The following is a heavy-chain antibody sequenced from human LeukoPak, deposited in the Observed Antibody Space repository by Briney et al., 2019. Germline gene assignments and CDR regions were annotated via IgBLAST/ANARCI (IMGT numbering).Heavy chain of an antibody. CDR2: IWYDGSNK. Sequence: GGSLRLSCAASGFTFSSYGMHWVRQAPGKGLEWVAVIWYDGSNKYYADSVKGRLTISRDNSKNTLYLQMNSLRAEDTAVYYCARAGRCSRTSCRGAFDIWGQGTMVTVSS. V-gene: IGHV3-33*01. D-gene: IGHD2-2*01. J-gene: IGHJ3*02. CDR3: ARAGRCSRTSCRGAFDI. CDR1: GFTFSSYG.